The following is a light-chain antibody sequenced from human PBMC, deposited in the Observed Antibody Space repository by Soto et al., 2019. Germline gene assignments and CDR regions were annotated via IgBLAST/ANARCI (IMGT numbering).Light chain of an antibody. V-gene: IGKV3-15*01. Sequence: EIVMTQSPATLSVSPGERATLSCRASQSFSSSLAWYQQKPGQAPRLLIYGVSVRATGIPARFSGSGSGTEFTLTISSLQSEDFAVYYCRQYNNWPTFGQGTRLEIK. CDR2: GVS. CDR3: RQYNNWPT. J-gene: IGKJ5*01. CDR1: QSFSSS.